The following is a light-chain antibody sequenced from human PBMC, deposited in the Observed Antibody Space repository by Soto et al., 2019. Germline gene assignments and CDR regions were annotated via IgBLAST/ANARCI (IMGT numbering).Light chain of an antibody. CDR1: SSDVGGYNY. J-gene: IGLJ1*01. CDR2: DVS. CDR3: SSYRSSRTYV. V-gene: IGLV2-14*01. Sequence: HSVLTQPASVSGSPGQSITISCSGTSSDVGGYNYVSWYQQNPGTAPKLLIYDVSNRPSGVSHRFSGSKSGNTASLTISGLQAGDEADYYCSSYRSSRTYVFGTGTKVTVL.